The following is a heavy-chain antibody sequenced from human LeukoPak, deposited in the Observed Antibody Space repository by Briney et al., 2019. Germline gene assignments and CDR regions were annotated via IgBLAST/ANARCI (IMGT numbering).Heavy chain of an antibody. D-gene: IGHD3-9*01. J-gene: IGHJ4*02. CDR1: GFTFSSYA. Sequence: GGSLRLSCAASGFTFSSYAMHWVRQAPGKGLEWVAVISYDGSNKYYADSVKGRFTISRDNSKNTLYLQMNSLRAEDTAVYYSARDALRYFDWLLSTAKPGDYRGQGTLVTVSS. CDR2: ISYDGSNK. CDR3: ARDALRYFDWLLSTAKPGDY. V-gene: IGHV3-30-3*01.